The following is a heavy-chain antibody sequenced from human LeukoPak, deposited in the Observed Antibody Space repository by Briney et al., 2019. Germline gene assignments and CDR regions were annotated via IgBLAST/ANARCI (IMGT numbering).Heavy chain of an antibody. CDR2: INHSGST. CDR1: GGSFSGYY. CDR3: ARGYSSWSEYFQH. Sequence: SETLSLACAVYGGSFSGYYWSWIRQPPGKGLEWIGEINHSGSTNYNPSLKSRVTISVDTSKNQFSLKLSSVTAADTAVYYCARGYSSWSEYFQHWGQGTLVTVSS. J-gene: IGHJ1*01. D-gene: IGHD6-13*01. V-gene: IGHV4-34*01.